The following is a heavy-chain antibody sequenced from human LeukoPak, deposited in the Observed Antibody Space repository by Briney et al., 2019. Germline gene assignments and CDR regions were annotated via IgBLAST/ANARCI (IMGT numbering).Heavy chain of an antibody. CDR1: GFTFSSYA. V-gene: IGHV3-23*01. J-gene: IGHJ4*02. Sequence: GGSLRLSCAASGFTFSSYAMSWVRQAPGKGLEWVSAISGSGGSTYYADSVKGRFTISRDNAKNSLYLQMNSLRAEDTAVYYCAREDITMVRGVIKSFDYWGQGTLVTVSS. CDR3: AREDITMVRGVIKSFDY. D-gene: IGHD3-10*01. CDR2: ISGSGGST.